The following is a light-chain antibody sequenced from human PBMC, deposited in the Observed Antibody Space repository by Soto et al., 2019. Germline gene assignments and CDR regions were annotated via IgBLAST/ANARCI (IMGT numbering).Light chain of an antibody. J-gene: IGKJ2*01. V-gene: IGKV3-15*01. CDR3: QQYNNWPPNYT. Sequence: EIVMTQSPATLSVSPGERATLSCRASQSVSSNLAWYQQKPGQAPRLLIYGASTRATGIPARFSGGGSGTEFTLTISSLQSEDFAVYYCQQYNNWPPNYTFGQGTKLEIK. CDR1: QSVSSN. CDR2: GAS.